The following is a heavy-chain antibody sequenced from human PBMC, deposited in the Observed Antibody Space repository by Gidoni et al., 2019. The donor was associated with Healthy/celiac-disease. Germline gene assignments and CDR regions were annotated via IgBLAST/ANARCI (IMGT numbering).Heavy chain of an antibody. CDR3: ARVGSLDIVVVPAAVYFDY. CDR1: GGSFSGYY. D-gene: IGHD2-2*03. Sequence: QVQLQQWGAGLLKPPETLSLTCAVHGGSFSGYYWSGIRQPPGKGLEWIGEINHSGSTNYNPCLKSRVTISVDTSKNQFSLKLSPVTAADTAVYYCARVGSLDIVVVPAAVYFDYWGQGTLVTVSS. J-gene: IGHJ4*02. V-gene: IGHV4-34*01. CDR2: INHSGST.